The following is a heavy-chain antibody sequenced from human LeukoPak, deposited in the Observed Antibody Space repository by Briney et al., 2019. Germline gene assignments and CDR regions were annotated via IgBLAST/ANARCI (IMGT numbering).Heavy chain of an antibody. V-gene: IGHV4-61*01. CDR1: GGSVSSGSYY. CDR3: ARDEGDYFEY. J-gene: IGHJ4*02. CDR2: IYYSGST. Sequence: PSETLSLTCTVSGGSVSSGSYYWSWIRQPPGKGLEWIGYIYYSGSTNYNPSLKSRVTISLDTSQNQFSLKLSSVTAADTAMYYCARDEGDYFEYWGQGTLVTVSS.